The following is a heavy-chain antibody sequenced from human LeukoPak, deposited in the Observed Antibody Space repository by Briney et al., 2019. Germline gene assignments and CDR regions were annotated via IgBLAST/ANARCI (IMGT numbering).Heavy chain of an antibody. CDR2: VSASAAST. CDR1: GFTFSNNA. CDR3: AKSKSTGLYDSFAYLFDS. Sequence: PGGSLRLSCAASGFTFSNNAMSWVRQAPGKGLEWVSAVSASAASTYYADSVKGRFTISRHNSNNTLYLQMNSLRVEDTAVYYCAKSKSTGLYDSFAYLFDSWGQGTLVTVSS. D-gene: IGHD3-16*01. J-gene: IGHJ4*02. V-gene: IGHV3-23*01.